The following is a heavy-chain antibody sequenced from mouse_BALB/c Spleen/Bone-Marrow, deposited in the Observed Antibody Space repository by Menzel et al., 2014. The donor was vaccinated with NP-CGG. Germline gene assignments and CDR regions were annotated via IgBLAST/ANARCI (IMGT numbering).Heavy chain of an antibody. CDR3: ARSGKGAMDY. CDR1: GYVFSTYW. V-gene: IGHV1-80*01. J-gene: IGHJ4*01. CDR2: IYPGDGDT. Sequence: QVQLQQSGAELVRPGSSVKISCKASGYVFSTYWMNWVKLRPGQGLERIGQIYPGDGDTNYNGKFKDKVILTADKSSSTAYMQLSSLTSEDSAVYFCARSGKGAMDYWGQGSSVTVSS. D-gene: IGHD2-1*01.